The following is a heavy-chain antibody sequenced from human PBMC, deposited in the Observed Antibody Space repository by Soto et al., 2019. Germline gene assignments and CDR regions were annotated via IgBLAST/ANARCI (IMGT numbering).Heavy chain of an antibody. D-gene: IGHD1-1*01. V-gene: IGHV2-5*02. CDR3: AHRAGLQGNWDGGYFDY. Sequence: QITLNESGPPRVKPTQTLTLTCTFSGFSLSTSGVGVGWIRQSPGKALEWRAFIYWDDDKRYSPSLKSRLTIPKDTPKNQVVLTMTHMDPVDTASYVGAHRAGLQGNWDGGYFDYWGLGTLVTVSS. J-gene: IGHJ4*02. CDR1: GFSLSTSGVG. CDR2: IYWDDDK.